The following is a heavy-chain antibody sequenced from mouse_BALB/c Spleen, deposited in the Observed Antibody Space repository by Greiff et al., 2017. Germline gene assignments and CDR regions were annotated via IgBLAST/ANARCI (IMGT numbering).Heavy chain of an antibody. D-gene: IGHD1-1*01. CDR2: ISSGSSTI. V-gene: IGHV5-17*02. CDR1: GFTFSSFG. Sequence: EVHLVESGGGLVQPGGSRKLSCAASGFTFSSFGMHWVRQAPEKGLEWVAYISSGSSTIYYADTVKVRFTISRDNPKNTLFLQMTSLRSEDTAMYYCARYGSSFDYWGQGTTLTVSS. J-gene: IGHJ2*01. CDR3: ARYGSSFDY.